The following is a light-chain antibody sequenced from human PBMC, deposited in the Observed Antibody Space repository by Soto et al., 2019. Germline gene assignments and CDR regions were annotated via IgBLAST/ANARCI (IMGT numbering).Light chain of an antibody. CDR2: EGS. CDR3: CSYAGSSTWV. CDR1: SSDVGSYNL. J-gene: IGLJ3*02. Sequence: QSALTKPASVSGSPGQSITISCTGTSSDVGSYNLVSWYQQHPGKAPKLMIYEGSKRPSGVSNRFSGSKSGNMASLTISGLQAEDEADYYCCSYAGSSTWVFGGGTKLTVL. V-gene: IGLV2-23*01.